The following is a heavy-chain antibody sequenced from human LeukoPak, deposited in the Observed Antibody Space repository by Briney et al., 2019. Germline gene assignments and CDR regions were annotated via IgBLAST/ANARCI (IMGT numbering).Heavy chain of an antibody. CDR2: MNPNSGNT. Sequence: ASVKVSCKASGYTFTSYDINWVRQATGQGLEWMGWMNPNSGNTGYAQKFQGRVTITRNTSISTAYMELSSLRSEDTAVYYCARGGRSAYLYSSSSNGDRFDPWGQGTLVTVSS. CDR1: GYTFTSYD. CDR3: ARGGRSAYLYSSSSNGDRFDP. D-gene: IGHD6-13*01. J-gene: IGHJ5*02. V-gene: IGHV1-8*03.